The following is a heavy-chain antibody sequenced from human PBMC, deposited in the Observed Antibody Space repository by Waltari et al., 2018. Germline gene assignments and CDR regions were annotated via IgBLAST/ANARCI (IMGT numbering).Heavy chain of an antibody. J-gene: IGHJ3*02. CDR2: ITPFNGNT. Sequence: QMQLVQSGAEVKKTGSSVKVSCKASGYTFTYRYLHWVRQAPGQALEWMGWITPFNGNTNYAHKFQDRGTITRDRSMSTAYMELSSLRSEDTAMYYCASYSVYAFDIWGQGTRSPSLQ. CDR3: ASYSVYAFDI. CDR1: GYTFTYRY. V-gene: IGHV1-45*02. D-gene: IGHD6-19*01.